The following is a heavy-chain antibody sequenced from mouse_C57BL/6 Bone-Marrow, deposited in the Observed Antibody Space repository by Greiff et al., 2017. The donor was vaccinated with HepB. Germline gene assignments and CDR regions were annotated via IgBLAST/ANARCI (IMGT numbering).Heavy chain of an antibody. D-gene: IGHD2-4*01. CDR3: ARPHYDYSWFAY. CDR1: GYTFTSYW. V-gene: IGHV1-55*01. Sequence: QVQLQQSGAELVKPGASVKMSCKASGYTFTSYWITWVKQRPGQGLEWIGDIYPGSGSTNYNEKFKSKATLTVDTSSSTAYMQLSSLTSEDSAVYYCARPHYDYSWFAYWGQGTLVTVSA. J-gene: IGHJ3*01. CDR2: IYPGSGST.